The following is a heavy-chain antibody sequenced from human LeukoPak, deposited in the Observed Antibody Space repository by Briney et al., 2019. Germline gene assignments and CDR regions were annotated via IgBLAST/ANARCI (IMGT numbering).Heavy chain of an antibody. CDR3: ASSNSGSYSPFDY. Sequence: SETLSLTCTVSGGSISSGSYYRSWIRQPAGTGLEWIGRIYTSGSTNYNPSLKSRVTISVDTSKNQFSLKLSSVTAADTAVYYCASSNSGSYSPFDYWGQGTLVTVSS. CDR1: GGSISSGSYY. D-gene: IGHD1-26*01. V-gene: IGHV4-61*02. CDR2: IYTSGST. J-gene: IGHJ4*02.